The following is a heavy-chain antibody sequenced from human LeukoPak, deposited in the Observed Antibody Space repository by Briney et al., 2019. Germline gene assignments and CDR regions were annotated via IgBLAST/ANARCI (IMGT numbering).Heavy chain of an antibody. CDR1: GFTFTSSA. J-gene: IGHJ6*04. Sequence: SVKVSCKASGFTFTSSAVQWVRQARGQRLEWIAWIVVGSGNTNYAQKFQERVTITRDMSTSTAYMELSSLRSEDTAVYYCAAEPDSRELVGYGMDVWGKGTTVTVSS. CDR3: AAEPDSRELVGYGMDV. D-gene: IGHD3-10*01. V-gene: IGHV1-58*01. CDR2: IVVGSGNT.